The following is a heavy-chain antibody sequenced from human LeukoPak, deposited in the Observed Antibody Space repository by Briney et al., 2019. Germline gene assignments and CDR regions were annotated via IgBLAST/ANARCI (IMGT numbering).Heavy chain of an antibody. D-gene: IGHD2-2*01. V-gene: IGHV3-48*01. CDR3: ARDGLGYCSSTSCRPFDY. CDR2: ISSSSSTI. J-gene: IGHJ4*02. Sequence: GGSLRLSCAASGFTFSSYSMNWVRQAPGKGLEWVSYISSSSSTIYYADPVKGRFTISRDNAKNSLYLQMNSLRAEDTAVCYCARDGLGYCSSTSCRPFDYWGQGTLVTVSS. CDR1: GFTFSSYS.